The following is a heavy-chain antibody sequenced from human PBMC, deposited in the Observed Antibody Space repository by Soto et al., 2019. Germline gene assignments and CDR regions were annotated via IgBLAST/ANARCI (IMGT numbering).Heavy chain of an antibody. CDR1: GGTVASSHW. CDR3: AREIGTAGGNSYFDP. J-gene: IGHJ5*02. Sequence: KASETLSLTCGVSGGTVASSHWWSWVRQSPSRGLEWIGNVYHTGDTNFNPSLQSRVTFSVDKSNNQFSLRLTSLTAADTAVYFCAREIGTAGGNSYFDPWGPGTLVTVSS. V-gene: IGHV4-4*02. D-gene: IGHD5-18*01. CDR2: VYHTGDT.